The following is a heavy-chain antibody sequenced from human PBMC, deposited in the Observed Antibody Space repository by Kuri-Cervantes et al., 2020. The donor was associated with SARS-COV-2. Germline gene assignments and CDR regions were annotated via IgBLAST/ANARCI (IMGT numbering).Heavy chain of an antibody. CDR1: GFTFSSYA. V-gene: IGHV3-30*04. J-gene: IGHJ4*02. Sequence: GESLKISCAASGFTFSSYAMHWVRQAPGKGLEWVAVISYDGSNKYYADSVKGRFTISRDNSKSTLYLQMNSLRAEDTAVYYCARSPGAYFDYWGQGTLVTVSS. CDR2: ISYDGSNK. CDR3: ARSPGAYFDY. D-gene: IGHD3-10*01.